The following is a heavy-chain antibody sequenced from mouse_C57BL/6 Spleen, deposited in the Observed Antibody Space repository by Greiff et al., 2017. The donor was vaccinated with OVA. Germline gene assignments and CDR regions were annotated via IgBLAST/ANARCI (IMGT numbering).Heavy chain of an antibody. CDR2: IYPGGGYT. CDR3: ARVGMITTEYYAMDY. J-gene: IGHJ4*01. CDR1: GYTFTNYW. Sequence: QVTLKVSGAELVRPGTSVKMSCKASGYTFTNYWIGWAKQRPGHGLEWIGDIYPGGGYTNYNEKFKGKATLTADKSSSTAYMQFSSLTSEDSAIYYCARVGMITTEYYAMDYWGQGTSVTVSS. V-gene: IGHV1-63*01. D-gene: IGHD2-4*01.